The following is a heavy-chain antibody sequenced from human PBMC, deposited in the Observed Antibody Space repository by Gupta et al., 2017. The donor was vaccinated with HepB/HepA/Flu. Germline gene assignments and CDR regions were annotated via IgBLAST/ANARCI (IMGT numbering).Heavy chain of an antibody. CDR1: GGTFSSYA. V-gene: IGHV1-69*04. CDR3: ARDFYGSGSYSLYFDY. Sequence: QVQLVQSGAEVKKPGSSVKVSCKASGGTFSSYAISWVRQAPGQGLEWMGRIIPILGIANYAQKFQGRVTITADKSTSTAYMELSSLRSEDTAVYYCARDFYGSGSYSLYFDYWGQGTLVTVSS. D-gene: IGHD3-10*01. J-gene: IGHJ4*02. CDR2: IIPILGIA.